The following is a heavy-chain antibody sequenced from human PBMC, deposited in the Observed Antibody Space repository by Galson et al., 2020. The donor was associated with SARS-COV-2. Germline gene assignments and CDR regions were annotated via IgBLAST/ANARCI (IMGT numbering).Heavy chain of an antibody. Sequence: GGSLRLSCAASGFTFSRYWMSWVRQAPGKGLEWVANINQDGSDKNYVDSVKGRFTISRDNAKNSLYLQMNSLRAEDTAVYYCARDLGLVTTRYFDYWGQGNLVSVSS. CDR1: GFTFSRYW. D-gene: IGHD4-17*01. V-gene: IGHV3-7*04. CDR3: ARDLGLVTTRYFDY. J-gene: IGHJ4*02. CDR2: INQDGSDK.